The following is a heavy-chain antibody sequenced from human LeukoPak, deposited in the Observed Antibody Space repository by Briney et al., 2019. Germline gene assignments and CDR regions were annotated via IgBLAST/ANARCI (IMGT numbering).Heavy chain of an antibody. V-gene: IGHV5-51*01. CDR2: IYPGDSDT. J-gene: IGHJ4*02. D-gene: IGHD3-22*01. Sequence: GESLKISCKGSGYSFTSYWIGWVRQMPGKGLEWMGIIYPGDSDTRYSPSFQGQVTISADKSISTAYLQWSSLKASDTAMYYCARSKGTGNYYDSSGHYPPPFDYWGQGTLVTVSS. CDR1: GYSFTSYW. CDR3: ARSKGTGNYYDSSGHYPPPFDY.